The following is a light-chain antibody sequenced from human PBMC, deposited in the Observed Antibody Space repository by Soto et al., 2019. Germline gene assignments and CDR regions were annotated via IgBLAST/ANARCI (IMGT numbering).Light chain of an antibody. V-gene: IGKV1-39*01. J-gene: IGKJ2*01. CDR3: QQSYSTLRYT. Sequence: DIQMTQSPSSLSASVGDKVTITCRASQSISSYLNWYQQKPGKAPKLLIYAASSLQSGVPSRFSGSGSGTDFTLTISSLQPEDFATYYCQQSYSTLRYTFGQGPKLEIK. CDR1: QSISSY. CDR2: AAS.